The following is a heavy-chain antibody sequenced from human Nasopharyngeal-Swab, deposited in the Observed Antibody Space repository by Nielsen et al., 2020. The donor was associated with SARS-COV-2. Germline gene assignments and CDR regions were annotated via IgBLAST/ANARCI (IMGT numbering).Heavy chain of an antibody. J-gene: IGHJ6*02. D-gene: IGHD2-15*01. CDR2: IYHSGGT. CDR3: ARALGYCSGGSCPLWYYGMDV. V-gene: IGHV4-4*02. Sequence: WIRQPPGKGLEWIGEIYHSGGTNYNPSLKSRVTISVDKSKNQFSLKLSSVTAADTAVYYCARALGYCSGGSCPLWYYGMDVWGQGTTVTVSS.